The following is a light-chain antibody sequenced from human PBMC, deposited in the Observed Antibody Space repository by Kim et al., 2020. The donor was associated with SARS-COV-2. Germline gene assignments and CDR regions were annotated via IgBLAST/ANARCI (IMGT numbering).Light chain of an antibody. V-gene: IGLV4-69*01. CDR1: SGHSSDA. CDR3: HTWGTGIWV. CDR2: LNSDGTH. Sequence: QLVLTQSPSASASLGASVKLTCTLNSGHSSDAITWHQQQPEKAPRYLMTLNSDGTHTKGDGIPDRFSGSSSGAERYLTISSLQSEDEADYYCHTWGTGIWVFGGGTQLTVL. J-gene: IGLJ3*02.